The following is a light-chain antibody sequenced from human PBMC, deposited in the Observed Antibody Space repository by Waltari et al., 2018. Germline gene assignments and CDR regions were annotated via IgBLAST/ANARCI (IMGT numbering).Light chain of an antibody. CDR3: SSYTTSRTYV. CDR1: SSDVGGYNY. J-gene: IGLJ1*01. V-gene: IGLV2-14*03. CDR2: DVS. Sequence: QSALTQPASVSGSPGQSITISCAGSSSDVGGYNYVSWYQQHPGKAPTILINDVSNRASVVSTRFSGSKSGNTASLTISGLRTDDEADYYCSSYTTSRTYVFGTGTKVTVL.